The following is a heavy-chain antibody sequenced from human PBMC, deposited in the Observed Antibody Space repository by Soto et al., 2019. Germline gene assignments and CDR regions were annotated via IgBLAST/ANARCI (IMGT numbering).Heavy chain of an antibody. CDR1: GGTFSSYA. CDR2: IIPIFGTA. D-gene: IGHD1-26*01. CDR3: ARAFPSGSYSPSYGMDV. Sequence: QVQLVQSGAEVKKPGSSVKVSCKASGGTFSSYAISWVRQAPGQGLEWMGGIIPIFGTANYAQKFQGRVTITADESTSTAYMELSSLRSEDTAVYYCARAFPSGSYSPSYGMDVWGQGTTVTVSS. V-gene: IGHV1-69*12. J-gene: IGHJ6*02.